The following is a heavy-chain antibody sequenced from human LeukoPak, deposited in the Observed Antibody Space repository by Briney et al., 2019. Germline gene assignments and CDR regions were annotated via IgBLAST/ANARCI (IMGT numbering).Heavy chain of an antibody. CDR1: GYTFTDYY. D-gene: IGHD2/OR15-2a*01. V-gene: IGHV1-2*02. Sequence: GASVKVSCKASGYTFTDYYMHWVRQAPGQGLERLGWINSKTGDTTYDQRFQGRVTMTRDTSISTAYMELSRLTSDDTAVYFCARGSLIGQANVYEIWGQGTMVTVS. J-gene: IGHJ3*02. CDR3: ARGSLIGQANVYEI. CDR2: INSKTGDT.